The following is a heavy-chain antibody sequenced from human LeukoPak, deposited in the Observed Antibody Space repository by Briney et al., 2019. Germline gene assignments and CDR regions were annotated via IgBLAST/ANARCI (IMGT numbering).Heavy chain of an antibody. Sequence: TGGSLRLSCAASGFTFSSYGMHWVRQAPGKGLEWVAVISYDGSNKYYADSVKGRFTISRDNSKNTLYLQMNSLRAEDTAVYYCAKDWGNYGSGSYIGIIDYWGQGTLVTVSS. CDR2: ISYDGSNK. CDR3: AKDWGNYGSGSYIGIIDY. J-gene: IGHJ4*02. CDR1: GFTFSSYG. D-gene: IGHD3-10*01. V-gene: IGHV3-30*18.